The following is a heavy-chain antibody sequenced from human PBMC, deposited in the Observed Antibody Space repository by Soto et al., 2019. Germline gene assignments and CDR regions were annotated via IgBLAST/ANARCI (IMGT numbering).Heavy chain of an antibody. CDR1: VGSVSSGDYY. V-gene: IGHV4-30-4*01. CDR2: LYYSGST. CDR3: ARNTSQAHFDK. J-gene: IGHJ4*02. Sequence: LSLPYTVSVGSVSSGDYYWCWIRQPPGKGLEWIGYLYYSGSTYYNPSLKSRVTISLDTSKNQFSLNLSSVTSADTAIYYCARNTSQAHFDKWCQG.